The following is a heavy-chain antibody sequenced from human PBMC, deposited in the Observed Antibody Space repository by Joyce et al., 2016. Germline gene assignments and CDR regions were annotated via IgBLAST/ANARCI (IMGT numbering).Heavy chain of an antibody. Sequence: QVQLVQSGAEMKRPGASVKVSCKTSGYIFTRFYMHWVRQAPGQGLEWMGIIIPSGGSPTYAPKFRDRVTMTRDTSTTTVYLEMSSLRPEDTAVYYCARQMHDFGDYEAFDPWGQGTL. V-gene: IGHV1-46*01. J-gene: IGHJ5*02. CDR3: ARQMHDFGDYEAFDP. CDR2: IIPSGGSP. CDR1: GYIFTRFY. D-gene: IGHD4-17*01.